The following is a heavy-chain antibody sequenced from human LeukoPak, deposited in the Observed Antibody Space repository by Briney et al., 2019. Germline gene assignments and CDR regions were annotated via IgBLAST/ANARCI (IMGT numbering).Heavy chain of an antibody. V-gene: IGHV3-30*02. CDR2: IRYDGSNK. CDR3: AKSYYDFWSGYEYYFDY. Sequence: PGGSLRLSCAASGFTFSSYGMHWVRQAPGKGLEWVAFIRYDGSNKYYADSVKGRFTISRDNSKNTLYLQMNSLRAEDTAVYYCAKSYYDFWSGYEYYFDYWGQGTLVTVSS. D-gene: IGHD3-3*01. CDR1: GFTFSSYG. J-gene: IGHJ4*02.